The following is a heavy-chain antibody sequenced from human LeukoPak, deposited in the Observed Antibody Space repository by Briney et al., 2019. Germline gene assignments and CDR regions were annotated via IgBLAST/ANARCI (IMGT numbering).Heavy chain of an antibody. Sequence: ASVTVSCKVSGYTLTELSMHWVRQAPGKGLEWMGGFDPEDGETIYAQKFQGRVTMTEDTSTDTAYMELSSLRSEDTAVYYCATCHTAAAGTGWFDPWGQGTLVTVSS. J-gene: IGHJ5*02. CDR1: GYTLTELS. V-gene: IGHV1-24*01. CDR2: FDPEDGET. CDR3: ATCHTAAAGTGWFDP. D-gene: IGHD6-13*01.